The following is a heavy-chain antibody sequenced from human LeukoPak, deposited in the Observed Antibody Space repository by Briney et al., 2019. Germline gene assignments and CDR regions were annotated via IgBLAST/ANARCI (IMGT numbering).Heavy chain of an antibody. Sequence: SVKVSCKASGFTFTSSAVQWVRQARGQRFEWIGWIVVGSGNTNYAQKFQERVTITRDMSTSTAYMELSSLRSEDTAVYYCAASGYYYDSSGYHGNWGQGTLVTVSS. CDR3: AASGYYYDSSGYHGN. J-gene: IGHJ4*02. D-gene: IGHD3-22*01. CDR2: IVVGSGNT. CDR1: GFTFTSSA. V-gene: IGHV1-58*01.